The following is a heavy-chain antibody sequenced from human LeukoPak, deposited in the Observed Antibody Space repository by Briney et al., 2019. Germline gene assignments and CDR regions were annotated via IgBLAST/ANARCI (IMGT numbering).Heavy chain of an antibody. J-gene: IGHJ6*04. D-gene: IGHD5-12*01. CDR3: ARIHSGYEPPKEYYGMDV. Sequence: GGSLRLSCIASGFSFRDFGMHWVRQAPGKGLERVAVISYDGSNEYYADSVKGRFTIFRDNSKNTLYMQVNRLKSENTAVYYCARIHSGYEPPKEYYGMDVWGKGTTVTVSS. CDR2: ISYDGSNE. V-gene: IGHV3-30*03. CDR1: GFSFRDFG.